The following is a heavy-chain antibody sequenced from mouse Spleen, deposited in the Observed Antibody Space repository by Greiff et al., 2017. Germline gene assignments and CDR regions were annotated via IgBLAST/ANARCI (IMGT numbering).Heavy chain of an antibody. Sequence: VQLQQSGAELVRPGTSVKVSCKASGYAFTNYLIEWVKQRPGQGLEWIGVINPGSGGTNYNEKFKGKATLTAGKSSSTAYMQLSSLTSEDSAVYFCAREIYNWGQGTTLTVSS. D-gene: IGHD1-3*01. CDR2: INPGSGGT. CDR1: GYAFTNYL. J-gene: IGHJ2*01. CDR3: AREIYN. V-gene: IGHV1-54*01.